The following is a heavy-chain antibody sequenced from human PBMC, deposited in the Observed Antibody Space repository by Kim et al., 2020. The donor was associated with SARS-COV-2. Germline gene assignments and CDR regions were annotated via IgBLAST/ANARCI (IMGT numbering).Heavy chain of an antibody. J-gene: IGHJ5*02. V-gene: IGHV4-59*13. Sequence: SETLSLTCTASGGSISSYYWSWIRQPPGKGLEWIGYIYYSGSTNYNPSLKSRVTITVDTSKNQFSLKLSSVTAADTAVYYCAGVPLATRITMVRGVRFDPWGQGTLVTVSS. CDR1: GGSISSYY. CDR3: AGVPLATRITMVRGVRFDP. CDR2: IYYSGST. D-gene: IGHD3-10*01.